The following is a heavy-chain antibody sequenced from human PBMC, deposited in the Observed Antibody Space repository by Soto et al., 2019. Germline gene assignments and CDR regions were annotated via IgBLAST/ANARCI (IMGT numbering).Heavy chain of an antibody. CDR2: IYYSGSS. D-gene: IGHD1-26*01. Sequence: LSLTCPVSGGSISSGSYHWSWIRQHPGKGLEWIGNIYYSGSSYYNPSLKSRATISIDTSKDQFSLRLGSVTAADTAVYYCARVEGSSYYFRHDCWGRGTLVTVSS. CDR3: ARVEGSSYYFRHDC. V-gene: IGHV4-31*03. J-gene: IGHJ4*02. CDR1: GGSISSGSYH.